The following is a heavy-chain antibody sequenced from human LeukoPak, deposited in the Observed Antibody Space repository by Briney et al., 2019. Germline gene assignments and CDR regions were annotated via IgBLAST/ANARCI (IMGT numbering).Heavy chain of an antibody. J-gene: IGHJ4*02. D-gene: IGHD6-13*01. CDR1: GGTFSSYA. V-gene: IGHV1-69*04. CDR2: IIPILGIA. CDR3: ARDKSSRGYFDY. Sequence: EASVKVSCKASGGTFSSYAISWVRQAPGQGLEWMGRIIPILGIANYAQKFQGRVTITADKSTSTAYMELSSLRSEDTAVYYCARDKSSRGYFDYWGQGTLVTVSS.